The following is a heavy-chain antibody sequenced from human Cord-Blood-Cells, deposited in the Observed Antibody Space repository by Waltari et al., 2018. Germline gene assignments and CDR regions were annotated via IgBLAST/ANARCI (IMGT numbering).Heavy chain of an antibody. CDR3: ARDLKRGYSYGFDAFDI. CDR1: GFTFSSYS. J-gene: IGHJ3*02. CDR2: ISSSSSYI. V-gene: IGHV3-21*01. D-gene: IGHD5-18*01. Sequence: EVQLVESGGGLVKPGGSLRLSCAASGFTFSSYSMNWVRQAPGKGLEWVSSISSSSSYIYYADSVKGRFTISRDNAKNSLYLQMNSLRAEDTAVYYCARDLKRGYSYGFDAFDIWGQGTMVTVSS.